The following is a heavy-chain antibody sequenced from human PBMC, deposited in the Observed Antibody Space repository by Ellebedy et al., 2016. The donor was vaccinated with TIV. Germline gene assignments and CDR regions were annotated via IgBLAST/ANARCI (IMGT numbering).Heavy chain of an antibody. CDR1: GGSISSYY. J-gene: IGHJ5*02. V-gene: IGHV4-59*01. Sequence: SETLSLTXTVSGGSISSYYWSWIRQPPGKGLEWIGYIYYSGSTNYNPSLKSRVTISVDTSKNQFSLKLSSVTAADTAVYYCARAICGGDCQGGWFDPWGQGTLVTVSS. CDR3: ARAICGGDCQGGWFDP. CDR2: IYYSGST. D-gene: IGHD2-21*02.